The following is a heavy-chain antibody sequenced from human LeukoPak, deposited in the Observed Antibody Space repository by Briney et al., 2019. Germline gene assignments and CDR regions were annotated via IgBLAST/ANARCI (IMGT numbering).Heavy chain of an antibody. CDR3: ARVAKGALGY. J-gene: IGHJ4*02. D-gene: IGHD3-16*01. V-gene: IGHV4-34*01. CDR2: INHSGST. CDR1: GGSFSGYY. Sequence: KPSETLSLTCAVYGGSFSGYYWSWIRQPPGKGLEWIGEINHSGSTNYNPSLKSRVTISVDTSKNQFSLKLSSVTAADTAVYYCARVAKGALGYWGQGTLVTVSS.